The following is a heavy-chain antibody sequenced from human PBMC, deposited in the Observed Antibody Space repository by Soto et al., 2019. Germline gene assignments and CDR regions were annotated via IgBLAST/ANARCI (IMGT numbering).Heavy chain of an antibody. V-gene: IGHV4-34*01. CDR1: GGSFSGYY. D-gene: IGHD3-22*01. J-gene: IGHJ4*02. CDR3: ARGGVPDSSGYIDY. CDR2: INHSGST. Sequence: QVQLQQWGAGLLKPSETLSLTCAVYGGSFSGYYWSWIRQPPGKGLEWIGEINHSGSTNYNPSLKSRVTISVDTSKNQFALKLSSVTAADTAVYYCARGGVPDSSGYIDYWGQGTLVTVSS.